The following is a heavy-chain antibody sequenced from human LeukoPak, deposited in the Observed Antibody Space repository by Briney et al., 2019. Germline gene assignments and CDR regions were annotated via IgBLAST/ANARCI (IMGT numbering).Heavy chain of an antibody. Sequence: SETLSLTCTVSGGSISGYYWSWIRQPPGKGLEWIGEINHSGSTNYNPSLKSRVTISVDTSKNQFSLKLSSVTAADTAVYYCARGGDYGDRAFDYWGQGTLVTVSS. D-gene: IGHD4-17*01. CDR2: INHSGST. J-gene: IGHJ4*02. CDR1: GGSISGYY. CDR3: ARGGDYGDRAFDY. V-gene: IGHV4-34*01.